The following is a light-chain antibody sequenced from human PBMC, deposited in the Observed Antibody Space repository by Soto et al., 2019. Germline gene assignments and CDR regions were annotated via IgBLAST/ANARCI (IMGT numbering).Light chain of an antibody. CDR1: QSVRSRY. CDR2: GAS. V-gene: IGKV3-20*01. Sequence: EVVLTQSPGTLSLSPGEKATLSCRASQSVRSRYLAWYQQNPGQAPRLLIYGASSRATGIPDRSSGTASGTDFSLTISRLEPEDSAVYYCQQYGSSPRTFGQGTKVDIK. CDR3: QQYGSSPRT. J-gene: IGKJ1*01.